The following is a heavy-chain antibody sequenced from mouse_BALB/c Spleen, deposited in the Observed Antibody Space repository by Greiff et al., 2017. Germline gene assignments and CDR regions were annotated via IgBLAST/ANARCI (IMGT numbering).Heavy chain of an antibody. J-gene: IGHJ3*01. CDR1: GFNIKDYY. CDR2: IDPENGNT. CDR3: ASSSSGNWFAY. D-gene: IGHD1-1*01. V-gene: IGHV14-1*02. Sequence: VHVKQSGAELVRPGALVKLSCKASGFNIKDYYMHWVKQRPEQGLEWIGWIDPENGNTIYDPKFQGKASITADTSSNTAYLQLSSLTSEDTAVYYCASSSSGNWFAYWGQGTLVTVSA.